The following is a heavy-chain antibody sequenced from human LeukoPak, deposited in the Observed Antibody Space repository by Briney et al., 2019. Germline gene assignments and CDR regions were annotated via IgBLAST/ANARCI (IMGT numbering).Heavy chain of an antibody. CDR2: ISWNSGSI. CDR1: GFTFDDYA. Sequence: GGSLRLSCAASGFTFDDYAMHWVRQAPGKGLEWVSGISWNSGSIGYADSVKGRFTISRDNAKNSLYLQMNSLRAEDTAVYYCARDTVVPAAITPFDYWGQGTLVTVSS. J-gene: IGHJ4*02. CDR3: ARDTVVPAAITPFDY. D-gene: IGHD2-2*01. V-gene: IGHV3-9*01.